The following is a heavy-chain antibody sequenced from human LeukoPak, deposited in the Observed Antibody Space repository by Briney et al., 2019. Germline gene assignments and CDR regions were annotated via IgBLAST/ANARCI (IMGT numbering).Heavy chain of an antibody. Sequence: GASVKVSCKASGYTFTSYGISWVRQAPGQGLEWMGWISAYNGNTNYAQKLQGRVTMTTDTSTSTAYMELSRLRSDDTAVYYCARGRGSGRFYYYYMDVWGKGTTVTVSS. V-gene: IGHV1-18*01. CDR2: ISAYNGNT. J-gene: IGHJ6*03. CDR1: GYTFTSYG. CDR3: ARGRGSGRFYYYYMDV. D-gene: IGHD3-10*01.